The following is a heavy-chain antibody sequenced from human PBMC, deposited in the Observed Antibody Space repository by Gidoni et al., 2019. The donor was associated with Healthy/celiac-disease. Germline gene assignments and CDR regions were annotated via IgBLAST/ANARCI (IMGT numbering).Heavy chain of an antibody. D-gene: IGHD1-1*01. V-gene: IGHV3-30*04. CDR3: ARDSGTGYYYYGMDV. J-gene: IGHJ6*02. CDR1: GFTFISYA. CDR2: ISYDGSNK. Sequence: QVQLVESGGGVVPPGRSLRLSCAASGFTFISYAMHWVRQAPGKGGEWVAVISYDGSNKYYADSVKGRFTISRDNSKNTLYLQMNSLRAEDTAVYYCARDSGTGYYYYGMDVWGQGTTVTVSS.